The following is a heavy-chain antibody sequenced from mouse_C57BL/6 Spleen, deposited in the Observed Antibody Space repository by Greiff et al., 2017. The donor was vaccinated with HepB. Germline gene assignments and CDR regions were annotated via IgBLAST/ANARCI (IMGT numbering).Heavy chain of an antibody. CDR2: IYPGDGDT. CDR1: GYAFSSYW. J-gene: IGHJ4*01. CDR3: ARVPDYYGNAMDY. D-gene: IGHD1-1*01. V-gene: IGHV1-80*01. Sequence: VQLQQSGAELVKPGASVKISCKASGYAFSSYWMNWVKQRPGKGLEWIGQIYPGDGDTNYNGKFKGKATLTADKSSSTAYMPLSSLTSEDSAVYFCARVPDYYGNAMDYGGQGTSVTVSS.